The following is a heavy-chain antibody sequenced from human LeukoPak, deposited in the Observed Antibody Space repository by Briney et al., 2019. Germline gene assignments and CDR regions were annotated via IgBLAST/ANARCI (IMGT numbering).Heavy chain of an antibody. CDR3: ARGSGVLVDPFDY. D-gene: IGHD3-10*01. V-gene: IGHV3-48*03. CDR2: ISSSGSTI. Sequence: PGGSLRLSCAASGFTFSSYEMNWVRQALGKGLEWVSYISSSGSTIYYADSVKGRFTISRDNAKNSLYLQMNSLRAEDTAVYYCARGSGVLVDPFDYWGQGTLVTVSS. J-gene: IGHJ4*02. CDR1: GFTFSSYE.